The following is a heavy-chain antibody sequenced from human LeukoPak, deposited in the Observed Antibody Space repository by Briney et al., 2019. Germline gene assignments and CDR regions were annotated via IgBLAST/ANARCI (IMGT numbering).Heavy chain of an antibody. Sequence: GRSLRLSCAASGFTFSSYGMHWVRQAPGKGLEWVAVISYDGSNKYYADSVKGRFTISRDNSKNTLYLQMNSLRAEDTAVYYCARGGIAAAGTGVFFDYWGQGTLVTVSS. D-gene: IGHD6-13*01. J-gene: IGHJ4*02. CDR2: ISYDGSNK. CDR1: GFTFSSYG. V-gene: IGHV3-30*03. CDR3: ARGGIAAAGTGVFFDY.